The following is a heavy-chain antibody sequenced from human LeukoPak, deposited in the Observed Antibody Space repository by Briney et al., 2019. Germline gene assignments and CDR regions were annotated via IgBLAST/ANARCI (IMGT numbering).Heavy chain of an antibody. V-gene: IGHV3-7*01. CDR1: GFTFSSFW. CDR3: ARDPGSSSFDY. CDR2: IDQDGSVR. Sequence: QPGGSLRLSCVASGFTFSSFWMSWVRQAPGKGMEFVANIDQDGSVRNYVDSVRGRFIISRDNAKNSLYLQMDSLRAEDTAVYFCARDPGSSSFDYWGLGTPVPVSS. J-gene: IGHJ4*02. D-gene: IGHD6-13*01.